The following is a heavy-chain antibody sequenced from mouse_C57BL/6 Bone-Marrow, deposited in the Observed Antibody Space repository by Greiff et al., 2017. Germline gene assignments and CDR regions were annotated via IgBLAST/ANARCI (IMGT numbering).Heavy chain of an antibody. V-gene: IGHV1-55*01. J-gene: IGHJ3*01. CDR2: IYPGSGST. Sequence: QVQLQQPGAELVKPGASVKMSCKASGYTFTSYWITWVKQRPGQGLEWIGDIYPGSGSTNYNEKFKSKATLTVDTSSSTAYMQLSSLTSEDSAVYYWARSGSSYDWFAYWGQGTLVTVSA. D-gene: IGHD1-1*01. CDR1: GYTFTSYW. CDR3: ARSGSSYDWFAY.